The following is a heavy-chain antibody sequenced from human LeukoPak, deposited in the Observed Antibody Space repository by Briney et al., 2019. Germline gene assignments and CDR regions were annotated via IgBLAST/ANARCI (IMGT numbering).Heavy chain of an antibody. J-gene: IGHJ4*02. CDR3: ARGLSGGISIGY. D-gene: IGHD1-1*01. CDR2: INPNSGGT. CDR1: GYTFTGYY. Sequence: ASVKLCCKASGYTFTGYYMHWERLAPGQGLEWRGWINPNSGGTNYAQKFQGRVTMTRDTSISTAYMELSMLRSDDTAVYYCARGLSGGISIGYWGQGTLVTVSS. V-gene: IGHV1-2*02.